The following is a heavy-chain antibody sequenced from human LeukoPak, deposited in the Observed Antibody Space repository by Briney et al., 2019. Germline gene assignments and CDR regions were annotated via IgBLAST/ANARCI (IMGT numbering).Heavy chain of an antibody. J-gene: IGHJ3*02. CDR2: IYHSGST. CDR3: ARLTYHYHTTGYSYAFDI. Sequence: SETLSLTCSVSGYSISSGYYWGWIRPPPGKGLEWIGSIYHSGSTYYNPSLKRRVTLSVDTSKGQFSLKLSSVTAADTAVYYCARLTYHYHTTGYSYAFDIWGQGTMVTVSS. D-gene: IGHD3-22*01. CDR1: GYSISSGYY. V-gene: IGHV4-38-2*02.